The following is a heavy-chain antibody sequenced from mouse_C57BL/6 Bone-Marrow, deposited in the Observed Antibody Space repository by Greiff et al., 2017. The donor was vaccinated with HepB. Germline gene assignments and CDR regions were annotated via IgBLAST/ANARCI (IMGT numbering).Heavy chain of an antibody. Sequence: DVKLVESGGGLVKPGGSLKLSCAASGFTFSDYGMHWVRQAPEKGLEWVAYISSGSSTIYYADTVKGRFTISRDNAKNTLFLQMTSLRSEDTAMYYCARGYYYGSSYWGQGTTLPVSS. D-gene: IGHD1-1*01. CDR3: ARGYYYGSSY. CDR2: ISSGSSTI. CDR1: GFTFSDYG. V-gene: IGHV5-17*01. J-gene: IGHJ2*01.